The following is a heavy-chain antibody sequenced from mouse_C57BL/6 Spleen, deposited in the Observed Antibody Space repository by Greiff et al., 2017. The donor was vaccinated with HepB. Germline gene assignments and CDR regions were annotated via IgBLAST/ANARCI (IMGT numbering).Heavy chain of an antibody. D-gene: IGHD2-5*01. J-gene: IGHJ2*01. CDR2: ISYSGST. Sequence: VQLKESGPGMVKPSQSLSLTCTVTGYSITSGYDWHWIRHFPGNKLEWMGYISYSGSTNYNPSLKSRISITHDTSKNHFFLKLNSVTTEDTATYYCARESYSRVFDYWGQGTTLTVSS. V-gene: IGHV3-1*01. CDR3: ARESYSRVFDY. CDR1: GYSITSGYD.